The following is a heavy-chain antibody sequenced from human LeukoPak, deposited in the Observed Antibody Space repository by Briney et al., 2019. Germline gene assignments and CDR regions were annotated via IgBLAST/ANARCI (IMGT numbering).Heavy chain of an antibody. D-gene: IGHD3-22*01. V-gene: IGHV3-30-3*01. CDR1: GFTFSSYA. CDR2: ISYDGSNK. CDR3: AKDKDYYDSSGSLYFDY. Sequence: GGSLRLSCAASGFTFSSYAMHWVRQAPGKGLEWVAVISYDGSNKYYADSAKGRFTISRDNSKNTLYLQMNSLRAEDTAVYYCAKDKDYYDSSGSLYFDYWGQGTLVTVSS. J-gene: IGHJ4*02.